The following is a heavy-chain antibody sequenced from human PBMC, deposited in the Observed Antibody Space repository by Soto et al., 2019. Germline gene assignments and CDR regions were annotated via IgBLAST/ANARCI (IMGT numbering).Heavy chain of an antibody. D-gene: IGHD4-4*01. Sequence: GGSLRLSCAASGFTFSSYSMNWVRQAPGKGLEWVSSISSSSSYIYYADSVKGRFTISRDNAKNSLYLQMNSLRAEDTAVYYCARGGSSSNYAAGNYMDVWGKGTTVTVSS. V-gene: IGHV3-21*01. CDR1: GFTFSSYS. J-gene: IGHJ6*03. CDR2: ISSSSSYI. CDR3: ARGGSSSNYAAGNYMDV.